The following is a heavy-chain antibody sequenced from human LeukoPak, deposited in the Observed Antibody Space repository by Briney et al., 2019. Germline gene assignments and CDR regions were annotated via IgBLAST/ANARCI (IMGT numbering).Heavy chain of an antibody. J-gene: IGHJ3*02. CDR3: AREERRITAMVPYAFDI. CDR1: GFTFSSYE. D-gene: IGHD5-18*01. Sequence: PGGSLRLSCAASGFTFSSYEMNWVRQAPGKGLEWVSYISSSGSTIYYADSVKGRFTISRDNAKNSLYLQMNSLRAEDTAVYYCAREERRITAMVPYAFDIWGQGTMVTVSS. CDR2: ISSSGSTI. V-gene: IGHV3-48*03.